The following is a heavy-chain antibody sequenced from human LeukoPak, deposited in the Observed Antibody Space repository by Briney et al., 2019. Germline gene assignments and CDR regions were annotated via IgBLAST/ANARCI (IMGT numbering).Heavy chain of an antibody. D-gene: IGHD3-16*02. CDR2: IRSKANSYAT. CDR1: GFTFSGSA. Sequence: GGSLKLSCAASGFTFSGSAMHWVRQASGKGLEWVVRIRSKANSYATAYAASVKGRFTISRDDSKNTAYLQMNSLKTEDTAVYYCTSMGKNDYVWGSYRQFDYWGQGTLVSVSS. J-gene: IGHJ4*02. V-gene: IGHV3-73*01. CDR3: TSMGKNDYVWGSYRQFDY.